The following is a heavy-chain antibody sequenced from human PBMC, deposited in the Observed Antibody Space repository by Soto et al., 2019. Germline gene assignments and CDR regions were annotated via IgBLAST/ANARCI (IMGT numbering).Heavy chain of an antibody. Sequence: EVQLVQSGGGLVKPGGSLRLSCAASRFTFSSYSLNWVRKAPGKGLEWVSSISSSSTYIYYAASVKGRFTISRDDAKNSLYLQMNSLRVDDTAIYYCARGGDTSGSWPRYWGQGTLVTVSS. D-gene: IGHD3-22*01. V-gene: IGHV3-21*02. CDR2: ISSSSTYI. J-gene: IGHJ4*02. CDR1: RFTFSSYS. CDR3: ARGGDTSGSWPRY.